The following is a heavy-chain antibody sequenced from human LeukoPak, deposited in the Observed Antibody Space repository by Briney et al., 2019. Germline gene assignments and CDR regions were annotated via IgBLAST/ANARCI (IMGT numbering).Heavy chain of an antibody. CDR2: ISYDGSNK. Sequence: AGSMTLSCAASGFSSGSYSVHWVRQPPGKWLEWEAVISYDGSNKYYADSVKGRFTISRDNPKNTLYLQMNSLRAEDTAVYYCARGSTVTRAPYFDYWGQGTLVTVSS. CDR3: ARGSTVTRAPYFDY. CDR1: GFSSGSYS. D-gene: IGHD4-17*01. V-gene: IGHV3-30*04. J-gene: IGHJ4*02.